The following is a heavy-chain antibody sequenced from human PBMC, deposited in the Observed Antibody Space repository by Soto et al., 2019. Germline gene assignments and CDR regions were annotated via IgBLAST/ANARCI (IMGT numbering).Heavy chain of an antibody. D-gene: IGHD2-2*02. V-gene: IGHV4-61*01. CDR3: ARFVRSCSGTTCYTRADV. J-gene: IGHJ6*02. CDR1: GGSVSSDTHY. Sequence: ETLSLTCTVSGGSVSSDTHYWSWIRQPPGKRLKWIGFIYSSGSTNYNPSLKSRVTMSVDTSKNQFSLKLRSVIVADTAVYHCARFVRSCSGTTCYTRADVWGQGTTVTVSS. CDR2: IYSSGST.